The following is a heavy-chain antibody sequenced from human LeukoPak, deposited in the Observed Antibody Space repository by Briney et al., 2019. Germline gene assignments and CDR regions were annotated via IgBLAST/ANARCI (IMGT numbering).Heavy chain of an antibody. CDR2: IWYDGSNK. Sequence: GGSLRLSCAASGFTFSSYGMHWVRQAPGKGLEWVAVIWYDGSNKYYADSVKGRFTISRDNSKSTLYLQMNSLRAEDTAVYYCAKGRTVTTMIVARDFDYWGQGTLVTVSS. V-gene: IGHV3-33*06. CDR3: AKGRTVTTMIVARDFDY. J-gene: IGHJ4*02. D-gene: IGHD3-22*01. CDR1: GFTFSSYG.